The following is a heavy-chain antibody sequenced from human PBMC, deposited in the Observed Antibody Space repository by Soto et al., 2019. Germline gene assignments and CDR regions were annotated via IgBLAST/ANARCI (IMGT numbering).Heavy chain of an antibody. CDR1: GFSLTNGRMG. CDR2: FFSDAER. Sequence: QVTLKESGPVLVKPTETLTLTCSVSGFSLTNGRMGVSWIRQPPGKALEWLAHFFSDAERSYSTSMQSRLNMYQDSSRSQVVLTMTNMAPADTATYFCARMDGDYNYYGLDVWGHGIAVTVSS. V-gene: IGHV2-26*01. J-gene: IGHJ6*02. D-gene: IGHD4-17*01. CDR3: ARMDGDYNYYGLDV.